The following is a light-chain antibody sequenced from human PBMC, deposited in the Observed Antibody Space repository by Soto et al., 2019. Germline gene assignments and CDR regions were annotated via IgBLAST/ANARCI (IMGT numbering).Light chain of an antibody. CDR1: SSDVGGYNY. V-gene: IGLV2-8*01. CDR2: EVN. J-gene: IGLJ1*01. CDR3: SSYAGNNIYV. Sequence: QSALTQPPSASGSPGQSVTISCTRTSSDVGGYNYVSWYQQHPGKAPKLMISEVNKRPSGVPDRFSGSKSGNTASLTVSGLQAEDEADYYCSSYAGNNIYVFGTGTKLTVL.